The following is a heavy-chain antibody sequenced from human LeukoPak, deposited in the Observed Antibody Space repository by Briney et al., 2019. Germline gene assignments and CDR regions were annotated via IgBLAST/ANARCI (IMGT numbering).Heavy chain of an antibody. V-gene: IGHV5-51*01. Sequence: GESLKISCKGPGYSFTSYWIGWVRQMPGKGLEWMGIIYPGDSDTRYSPSFQGQVTISADKSISTAYLQWSSLKASDTAMYYCARGSSGYGRSYYFDYWGQGTLVTVSS. J-gene: IGHJ4*02. D-gene: IGHD3-22*01. CDR1: GYSFTSYW. CDR2: IYPGDSDT. CDR3: ARGSSGYGRSYYFDY.